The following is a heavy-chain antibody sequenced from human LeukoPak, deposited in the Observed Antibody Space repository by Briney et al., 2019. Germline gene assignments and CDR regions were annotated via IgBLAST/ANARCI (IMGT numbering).Heavy chain of an antibody. V-gene: IGHV3-74*01. CDR1: GFTFSSYW. CDR2: ISSDGSST. D-gene: IGHD3-22*01. Sequence: GGSLRLSCAASGFTFSSYWMHWVRQVPGKGLVWVSRISSDGSSTSYADSVKGRFTISRDNAKNTLYLQMNSLRAEDTAVYYCTTTMSSEPYYWGQGTLVTVSS. J-gene: IGHJ4*02. CDR3: TTTMSSEPYY.